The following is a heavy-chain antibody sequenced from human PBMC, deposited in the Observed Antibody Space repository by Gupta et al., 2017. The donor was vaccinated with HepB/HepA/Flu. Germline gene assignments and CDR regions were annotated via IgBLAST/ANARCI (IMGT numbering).Heavy chain of an antibody. CDR2: ISSSGGST. CDR1: GYLFSNYG. D-gene: IGHD3-16*01. Sequence: EVQLLESGGGLVQPGGSLRLSCAASGYLFSNYGMTWVRQVPGKGLEWVSRISSSGGSTYYADSVGSRFTMSRDSSKNTIFLEMNSLRADATALYYCAKSLYPYDYVFDYCGQGTLVTVST. V-gene: IGHV3-23*01. J-gene: IGHJ4*02. CDR3: AKSLYPYDYVFDY.